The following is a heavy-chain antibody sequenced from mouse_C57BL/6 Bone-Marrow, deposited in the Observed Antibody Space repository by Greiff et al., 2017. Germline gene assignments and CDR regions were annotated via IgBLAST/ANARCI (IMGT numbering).Heavy chain of an antibody. J-gene: IGHJ1*03. Sequence: VQLQQSGAELVRPGASVKLSCTASGFNIKDYYMHWVKQRPEQGLEWIGRIDPEDGDTEYAPKFQGKATMTADTSSNTAYLQLSSLTSADTAVYYCTSYYGSSPCWYFDVWGTGTTVTVSS. V-gene: IGHV14-1*01. D-gene: IGHD1-1*01. CDR1: GFNIKDYY. CDR2: IDPEDGDT. CDR3: TSYYGSSPCWYFDV.